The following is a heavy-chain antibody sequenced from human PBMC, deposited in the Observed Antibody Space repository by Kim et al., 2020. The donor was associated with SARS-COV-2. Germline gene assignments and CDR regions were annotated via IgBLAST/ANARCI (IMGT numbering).Heavy chain of an antibody. D-gene: IGHD2-15*01. CDR3: ARGPVAATPSRGFDWFDP. J-gene: IGHJ5*02. V-gene: IGHV3-48*02. Sequence: KGRFTISRDNAKNSLYLQMNSLRDEDTAVYYCARGPVAATPSRGFDWFDPWGQGTLVTVSS.